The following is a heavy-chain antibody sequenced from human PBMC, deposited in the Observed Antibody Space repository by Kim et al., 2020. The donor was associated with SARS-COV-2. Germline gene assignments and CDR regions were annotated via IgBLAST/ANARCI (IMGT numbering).Heavy chain of an antibody. D-gene: IGHD6-13*01. Sequence: GGSLRLSCAASGFTFSDYYMSWIRQAPGKGLEWVSYISSSSSYTNYADSVKGRFTISRDNAKNSLYLQMNSLRAEDTAVYYCARDLGRGQQLVRLYGMDVWGQGTTVTVSS. J-gene: IGHJ6*02. V-gene: IGHV3-11*06. CDR2: ISSSSSYT. CDR1: GFTFSDYY. CDR3: ARDLGRGQQLVRLYGMDV.